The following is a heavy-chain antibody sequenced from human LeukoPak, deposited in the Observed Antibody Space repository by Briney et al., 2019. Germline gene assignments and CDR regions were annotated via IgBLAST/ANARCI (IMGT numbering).Heavy chain of an antibody. D-gene: IGHD1/OR15-1a*01. Sequence: PSETLSLTCSVSIGSISSSKWWSWVRQSPVKGLEWIGEIYLYGTTNYNPSFTSRVTMSVDRSRNQFSLKLTSVTAADTVVYYCARQKWEQQGRDYYFNGLDVWGPGTTVIVSS. CDR2: IYLYGTT. CDR1: IGSISSSKW. CDR3: ARQKWEQQGRDYYFNGLDV. J-gene: IGHJ6*02. V-gene: IGHV4-4*02.